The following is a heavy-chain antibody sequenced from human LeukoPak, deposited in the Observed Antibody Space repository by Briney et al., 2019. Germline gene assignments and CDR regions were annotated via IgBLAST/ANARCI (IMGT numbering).Heavy chain of an antibody. V-gene: IGHV4-31*03. Sequence: SQTLSLTCTVSGGSVVSGSYYWSWIRQHPGKGLEWIGYINHSGRTYHNPSLKSRLSMSVDTSMNQFSLNLTSVTAADTAVYYCARGNCIYGCYDDYWGQGTLVTVSS. CDR1: GGSVVSGSYY. CDR3: ARGNCIYGCYDDY. CDR2: INHSGRT. D-gene: IGHD2-15*01. J-gene: IGHJ4*02.